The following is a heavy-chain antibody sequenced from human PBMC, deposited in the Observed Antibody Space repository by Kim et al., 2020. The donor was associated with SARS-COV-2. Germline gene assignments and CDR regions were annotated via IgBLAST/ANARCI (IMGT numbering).Heavy chain of an antibody. J-gene: IGHJ4*02. CDR2: ISSSGGST. V-gene: IGHV3-23*01. CDR1: GFTFRSYA. Sequence: GGSLRLSCAPSGFTFRSYAMSWVRQAPGKGLEWVSAISSSGGSTYYADSVKGRFTISRDNSKNTLYLQMNSLRAEDTAVYYCVQWLGRGYYFDYWGQGTL. D-gene: IGHD6-19*01. CDR3: VQWLGRGYYFDY.